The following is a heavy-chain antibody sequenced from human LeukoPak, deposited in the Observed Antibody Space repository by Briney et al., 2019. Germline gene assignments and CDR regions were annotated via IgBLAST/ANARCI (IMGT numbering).Heavy chain of an antibody. CDR2: IIPMFETA. CDR1: GGTFSSYA. D-gene: IGHD3-22*01. V-gene: IGHV1-69*13. J-gene: IGHJ6*02. Sequence: SVKVSCKASGGTFSSYAINWVRQAPGQGLEWMGGIIPMFETANYAQKFQGRVTITADASTRTAYMELSSLTSDDTAVYYCGRSRVVVIATGYYYYAMDAWGQGTTVTVSS. CDR3: GRSRVVVIATGYYYYAMDA.